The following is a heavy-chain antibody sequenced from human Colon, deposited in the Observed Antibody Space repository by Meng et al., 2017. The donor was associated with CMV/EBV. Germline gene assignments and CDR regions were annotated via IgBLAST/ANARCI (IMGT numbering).Heavy chain of an antibody. CDR1: GFSFTTDKAG. Sequence: KESCPTLVTPPPTLPLTFTFSGFSFTTDKAGVGWIRHPPGKALEWLALIYWDDDTRYSPSLKTRLTITRDTSKNQVILTMTNMDPADTATYYCVHRSYSGQDDYWGQGALVTVSS. V-gene: IGHV2-5*02. J-gene: IGHJ4*02. CDR2: IYWDDDT. D-gene: IGHD5-12*01. CDR3: VHRSYSGQDDY.